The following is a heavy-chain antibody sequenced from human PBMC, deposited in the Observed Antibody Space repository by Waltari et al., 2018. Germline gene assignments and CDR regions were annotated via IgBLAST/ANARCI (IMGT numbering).Heavy chain of an antibody. CDR3: ARDITCSGGSCYPGSLGW. CDR1: GFTFSSYS. V-gene: IGHV3-21*01. CDR2: ISSSSSYI. D-gene: IGHD2-15*01. J-gene: IGHJ4*02. Sequence: EVQLVESGGGLVKPGGSLRLSCAASGFTFSSYSMNWVRQAPGKGLEWVSSISSSSSYIYYADSVKGRFTISRDNAKNSLYLQMNSLRAEDTAVYYCARDITCSGGSCYPGSLGWWGQGTLVTVSS.